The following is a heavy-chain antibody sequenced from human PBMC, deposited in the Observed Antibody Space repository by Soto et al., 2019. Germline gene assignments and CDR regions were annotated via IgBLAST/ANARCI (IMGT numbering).Heavy chain of an antibody. Sequence: VQLVESGGGLVQPGGSLRLSCRASGFAFSSYWMNWVRQAPGKGLEWVASVDEAGNERYYVDSVKGRFTISRDNAMNSLYLQMNSLRAEDTAIYYCARAPQVTTFHYGMDVSDQGTTVTVSS. D-gene: IGHD2-21*02. V-gene: IGHV3-7*05. CDR2: VDEAGNER. CDR1: GFAFSSYW. CDR3: ARAPQVTTFHYGMDV. J-gene: IGHJ6*02.